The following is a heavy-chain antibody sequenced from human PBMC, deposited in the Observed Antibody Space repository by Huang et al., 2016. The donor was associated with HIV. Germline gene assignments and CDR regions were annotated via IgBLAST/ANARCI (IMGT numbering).Heavy chain of an antibody. D-gene: IGHD3-10*01. J-gene: IGHJ5*02. CDR2: INHLGSP. V-gene: IGHV4-34*02. CDR1: GGSLSGYY. CDR3: ARDATKNPRGWFDP. Sequence: QVHLQQWGAGLLKSAETLSLTCAVYGGSLSGYYWSWPRQTPGKGLEWIGEINHLGSPNYNPSLKSRVSISMDGSKKQFSLKLRSISDADTAVYFCARDATKNPRGWFDPWGQGTLVTVSS.